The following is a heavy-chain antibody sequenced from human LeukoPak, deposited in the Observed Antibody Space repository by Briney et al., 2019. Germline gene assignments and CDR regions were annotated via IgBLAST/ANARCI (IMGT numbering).Heavy chain of an antibody. J-gene: IGHJ4*02. CDR1: GGSIISNY. D-gene: IGHD6-13*01. CDR2: IYYSGST. CDR3: ARGIVEAAAAFDY. Sequence: SETLSLTCTVSGGSIISNYWSWIRQPPGKGLEWIGYIYYSGSTNYNPSLKSRVTISVDTSKNQFSLKLSSVTAADTAVYYCARGIVEAAAAFDYWGQGTLVTVSS. V-gene: IGHV4-59*01.